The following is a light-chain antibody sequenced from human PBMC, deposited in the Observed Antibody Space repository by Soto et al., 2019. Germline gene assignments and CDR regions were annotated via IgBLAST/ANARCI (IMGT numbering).Light chain of an antibody. J-gene: IGLJ2*01. CDR3: SSYAGSNNLI. CDR2: EVT. CDR1: SSDVDGYDY. Sequence: QSVLTQPPSASGSPGQSVTISCTGTSSDVDGYDYVSWYQQHPGNAPKLVIYEVTQRPSGVPDRFSGSRSGNTASLTVSGLQPEDEADYYCSSYAGSNNLIFGGGTKVTVL. V-gene: IGLV2-8*01.